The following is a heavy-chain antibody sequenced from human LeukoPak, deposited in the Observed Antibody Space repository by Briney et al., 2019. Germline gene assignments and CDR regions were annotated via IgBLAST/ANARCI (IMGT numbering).Heavy chain of an antibody. CDR2: INPNSGDT. CDR1: GYTFTGYY. J-gene: IGHJ4*02. V-gene: IGHV1-2*02. Sequence: ASVKVSCKASGYTFTGYYLHWVRQAPGQGLEWMGWINPNSGDTNYAQKFQGRVTMTRDTSISTAYMELSSLSSEDTAVYYCARGGDGDRRDFDYWGQGTLVTVSS. CDR3: ARGGDGDRRDFDY. D-gene: IGHD5-24*01.